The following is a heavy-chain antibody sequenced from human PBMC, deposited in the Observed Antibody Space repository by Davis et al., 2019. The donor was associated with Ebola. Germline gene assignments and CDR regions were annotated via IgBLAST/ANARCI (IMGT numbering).Heavy chain of an antibody. CDR1: GFSFSSYW. V-gene: IGHV3-7*03. Sequence: PAGSLSLSCAASGFSFSSYWMSWVRQAPGKGLEWVANIKQDGSENYYVDSVKGRFTISRDNAKNSLYRQMDSLRAEDTAVYYGARRSGGVWGQGTTVTVSS. J-gene: IGHJ6*02. D-gene: IGHD3-3*01. CDR2: IKQDGSEN. CDR3: ARRSGGV.